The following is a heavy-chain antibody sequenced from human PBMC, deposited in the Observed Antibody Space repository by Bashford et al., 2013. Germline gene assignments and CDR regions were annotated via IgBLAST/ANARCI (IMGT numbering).Heavy chain of an antibody. Sequence: SETLSLTCAVSGGSISSGGYSWSWIRQPPGKGLEWIGYIYHSGSTYYNPSLKSRVTISVDRSKNQFSLKLSSVTAADTAVYYCALIGATISWGHGTLVTVSS. CDR2: IYHSGST. J-gene: IGHJ5*01. D-gene: IGHD2/OR15-2a*01. CDR1: GGSISSGGYS. V-gene: IGHV4-30-2*01. CDR3: ALIGATIS.